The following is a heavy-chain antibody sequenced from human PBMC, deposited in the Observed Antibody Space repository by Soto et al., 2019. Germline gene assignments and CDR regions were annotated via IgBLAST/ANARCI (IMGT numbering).Heavy chain of an antibody. CDR2: ISGSGGST. V-gene: IGHV3-23*01. CDR3: ATGPPLRNNLRGDSFDY. D-gene: IGHD1-1*01. J-gene: IGHJ4*02. Sequence: GGSLSLSCAASGFTFISYALNWVRQAPGKGLEWVSAISGSGGSTYYADSVKGRFTISRDNSKNTLYLQMNSLRAEDTAVYYCATGPPLRNNLRGDSFDYWGQGTLVTVSS. CDR1: GFTFISYA.